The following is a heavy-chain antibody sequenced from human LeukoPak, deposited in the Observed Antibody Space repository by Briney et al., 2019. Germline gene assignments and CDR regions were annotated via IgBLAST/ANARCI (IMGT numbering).Heavy chain of an antibody. Sequence: SETLSLTCTVSGGSISSYYWSWIRQPPGKGLEWIGYIYHSGSTKYNPSLRSRVAISVDTSKNQFSLRLSSVTAADTAMYYCAKSGGYGLIDYWGQGTLVTVSS. CDR3: AKSGGYGLIDY. CDR1: GGSISSYY. CDR2: IYHSGST. J-gene: IGHJ4*02. V-gene: IGHV4-59*08. D-gene: IGHD1-26*01.